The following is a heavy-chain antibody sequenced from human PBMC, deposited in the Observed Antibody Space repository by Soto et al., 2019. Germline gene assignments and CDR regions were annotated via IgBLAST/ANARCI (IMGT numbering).Heavy chain of an antibody. J-gene: IGHJ4*02. V-gene: IGHV2-5*02. Sequence: QITLNESGPTQVKPRQTLTLTCTFYGFSLTTRGVGVGWIRQSPGKAPEWLALIYWDDDKRYSPSLKSRLTITKDTCKNQVVLTMADLDPADTATYYCAHRVLRTVFGLVMTTAIYFDFWGQGTPVAVSS. CDR1: GFSLTTRGVG. CDR2: IYWDDDK. CDR3: AHRVLRTVFGLVMTTAIYFDF. D-gene: IGHD3-3*01.